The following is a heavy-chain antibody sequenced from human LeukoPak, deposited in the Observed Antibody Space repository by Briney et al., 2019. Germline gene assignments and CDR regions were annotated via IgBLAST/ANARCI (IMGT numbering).Heavy chain of an antibody. CDR3: ARDCSGGTCYDGTVDY. Sequence: SQTLSLTCSVSGASLSSSYWNWIRQPAGKGLEWIGRIYTSGHTNYNPSLRSRVTMSVDTSKNQFPLRLDSVTAADTAFYYCARDCSGGTCYDGTVDYWGQGALVTVSS. CDR1: GASLSSSY. CDR2: IYTSGHT. J-gene: IGHJ4*02. V-gene: IGHV4-4*07. D-gene: IGHD2-15*01.